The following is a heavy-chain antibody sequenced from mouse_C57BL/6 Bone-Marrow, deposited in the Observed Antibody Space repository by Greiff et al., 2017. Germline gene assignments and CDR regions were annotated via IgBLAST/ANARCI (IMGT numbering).Heavy chain of an antibody. CDR2: IDTANGNT. J-gene: IGHJ3*01. Sequence: VQLQQSVAELVRPGASVKLSCTASGFNIKNTYMHWVKQRPEQGLEWIGRIDTANGNTKYDPKFQGKATITAETPSHTAYLQLSSRTSEDTAIYYSARCGSYPAWVAYWGQGTLVTVSA. V-gene: IGHV14-3*01. D-gene: IGHD1-1*02. CDR1: GFNIKNTY. CDR3: ARCGSYPAWVAY.